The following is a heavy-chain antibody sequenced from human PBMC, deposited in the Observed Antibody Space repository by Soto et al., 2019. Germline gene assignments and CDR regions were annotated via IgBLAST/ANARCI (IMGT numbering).Heavy chain of an antibody. CDR1: GFSLGDNY. Sequence: QVQLVESGGGLVEPGGSLRLSCAASGFSLGDNYMTWIRQAPGKGLEWISYSSSRGAYINYADSVRGRFTISRDNAYNSRYLQMDSLRSDDTAVYFCARSTGMMHVGMYDFGLEVLGQASTITVSS. J-gene: IGHJ6*02. V-gene: IGHV3-11*06. CDR2: SSSRGAYI. CDR3: ARSTGMMHVGMYDFGLEV. D-gene: IGHD4-17*01.